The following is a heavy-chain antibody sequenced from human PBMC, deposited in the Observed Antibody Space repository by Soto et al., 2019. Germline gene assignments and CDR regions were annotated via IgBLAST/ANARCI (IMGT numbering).Heavy chain of an antibody. Sequence: ASAKVSCKASGYSFADHYVHWVRQTPGQGLEWLGWINPKSGATDYAQSFQGRVTMTRDSSISTTYLELSRLTSDDTALYYCARILYSGSYYGFDYWGQGTLVTVSS. CDR3: ARILYSGSYYGFDY. J-gene: IGHJ4*02. CDR1: GYSFADHY. V-gene: IGHV1-2*02. CDR2: INPKSGAT. D-gene: IGHD1-26*01.